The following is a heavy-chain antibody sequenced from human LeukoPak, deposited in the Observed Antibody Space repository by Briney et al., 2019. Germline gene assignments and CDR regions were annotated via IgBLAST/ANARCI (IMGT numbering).Heavy chain of an antibody. CDR1: GGSFSGYY. V-gene: IGHV4-34*01. J-gene: IGHJ4*02. CDR3: ARGSRLFRSYIAAAATFDY. CDR2: INHSGST. Sequence: KPSETLSLTCAVYGGSFSGYYWSWIRQPPGKGLEWIGEINHSGSTNYNPSLKSRITISVDTSKNQFSLKLSSVTAADTAVYYCARGSRLFRSYIAAAATFDYWGQGTLVTVSS. D-gene: IGHD6-13*01.